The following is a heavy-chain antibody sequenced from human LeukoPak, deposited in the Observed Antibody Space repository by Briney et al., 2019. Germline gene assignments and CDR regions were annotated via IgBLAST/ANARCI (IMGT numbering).Heavy chain of an antibody. Sequence: GGSLRLSCAASGFTFSSYAMTWVRQAPGKGLQWVSAVSGSGAHTYYADSVKGRFTISRDNSKNTLYLQMNSLRAEDTAVYYCAKDQSSGYYKTFDYWGQGTLVTVSS. CDR1: GFTFSSYA. V-gene: IGHV3-23*01. J-gene: IGHJ4*02. D-gene: IGHD3-22*01. CDR2: VSGSGAHT. CDR3: AKDQSSGYYKTFDY.